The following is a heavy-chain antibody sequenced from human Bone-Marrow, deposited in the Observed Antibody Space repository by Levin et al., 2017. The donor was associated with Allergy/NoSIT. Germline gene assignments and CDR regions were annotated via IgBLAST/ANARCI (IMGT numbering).Heavy chain of an antibody. V-gene: IGHV1-2*06. Sequence: SFPSSFSPFPFSSLPWVRQAPGQGLEWMGRINPNSGGTNYAQKFQGRVTMTRDPSISTAYMELSRLRSDDTAVYYCARGQHGMTTVTTNYMDVWGKGTTVTVSS. CDR1: FSPFPFSS. CDR2: INPNSGGT. J-gene: IGHJ6*03. D-gene: IGHD4-17*01. CDR3: ARGQHGMTTVTTNYMDV.